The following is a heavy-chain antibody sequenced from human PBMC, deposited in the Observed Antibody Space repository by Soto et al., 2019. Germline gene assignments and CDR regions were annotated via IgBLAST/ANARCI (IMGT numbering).Heavy chain of an antibody. J-gene: IGHJ4*02. CDR3: ARDLGTGTDY. V-gene: IGHV4-4*02. CDR2: IYHSGAT. Sequence: QVQLQESGPGLVKPSGTLSLTCVVSGDSITNSNWWSWVHQAPGKGLEWIGEIYHSGATTYNPSLKSRATISVEPSNNRFSLKLTSVTAADTAVYFCARDLGTGTDYWGQGTLVTVAS. CDR1: GDSITNSNW. D-gene: IGHD1-1*01.